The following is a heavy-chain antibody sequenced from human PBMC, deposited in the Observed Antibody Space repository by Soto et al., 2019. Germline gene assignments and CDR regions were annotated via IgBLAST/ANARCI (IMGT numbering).Heavy chain of an antibody. CDR2: ISYSGST. CDR3: ARIAGNDFCNNCDN. CDR1: GGSISSFY. V-gene: IGHV4-59*01. Sequence: SETLSLTCTVSGGSISSFYWTWIRQPPGKGLEWIGYISYSGSTNYNPSLKSRVTISLDTTKTHFSLKLSSVTAADTAVYYCARIAGNDFCNNCDNWGQGTLVTVSS. D-gene: IGHD3-3*01. J-gene: IGHJ4*02.